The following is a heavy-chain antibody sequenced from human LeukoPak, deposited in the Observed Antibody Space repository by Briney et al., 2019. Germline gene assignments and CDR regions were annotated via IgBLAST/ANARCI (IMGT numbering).Heavy chain of an antibody. CDR1: GFTFSSYW. CDR2: IKQDGSEK. J-gene: IGHJ4*02. Sequence: GGSLRLSCAASGFTFSSYWMSWVRQAPGKGLEWVANIKQDGSEKYYVDSVKGRFTISRDNAKNSLYLQMNSLRAEDTAVYYCAKDRDSSGWYAIPSGYWGQGTLVTVSS. D-gene: IGHD6-19*01. CDR3: AKDRDSSGWYAIPSGY. V-gene: IGHV3-7*01.